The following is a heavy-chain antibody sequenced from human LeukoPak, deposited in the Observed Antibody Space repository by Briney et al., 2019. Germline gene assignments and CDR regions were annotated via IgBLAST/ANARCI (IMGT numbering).Heavy chain of an antibody. CDR3: LRDFPSGY. CDR2: IKGDGSST. CDR1: GFTFSSFW. V-gene: IGHV3-74*01. J-gene: IGHJ4*02. D-gene: IGHD3-10*01. Sequence: GGSLRLSCAASGFTFSSFWMHWVRQAPGKGLEWVSSIKGDGSSTNYADSVKGRFTISRDNAESTVYLQMSSLRDEDTAVYFCLRDFPSGYWGPGTLVTVSS.